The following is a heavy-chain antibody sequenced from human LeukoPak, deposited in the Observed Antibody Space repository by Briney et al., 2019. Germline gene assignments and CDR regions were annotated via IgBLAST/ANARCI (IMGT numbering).Heavy chain of an antibody. CDR3: ATHGPAVSGGFDP. D-gene: IGHD5/OR15-5a*01. J-gene: IGHJ5*02. CDR2: IYYTGNT. CDR1: GGSITTNDRY. Sequence: SETLSLTCTVSGGSITTNDRYWAWIRQPPGKGLELIGTIYYTGNTYYYPSLKSRVTISVDTSKNQFSLKWNSVTAADTAVYYCATHGPAVSGGFDPWGRGALVTVSS. V-gene: IGHV4-39*01.